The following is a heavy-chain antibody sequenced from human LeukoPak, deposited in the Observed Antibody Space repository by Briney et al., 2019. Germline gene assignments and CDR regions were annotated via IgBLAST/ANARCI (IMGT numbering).Heavy chain of an antibody. J-gene: IGHJ5*02. V-gene: IGHV4-59*01. Sequence: PSETLSLTCTVSGGSISTYYWSWIRQSPGKAMEWIGYIYDSGSTNYNPSLKSRVTISLDTSKNQFSLNLRYMTAADTAVYFCARLATPLSWFDPWGQGTLVTVSS. D-gene: IGHD2-15*01. CDR1: GGSISTYY. CDR3: ARLATPLSWFDP. CDR2: IYDSGST.